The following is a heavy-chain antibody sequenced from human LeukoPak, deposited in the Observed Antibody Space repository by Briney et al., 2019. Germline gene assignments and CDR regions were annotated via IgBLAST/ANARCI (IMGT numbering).Heavy chain of an antibody. J-gene: IGHJ3*02. V-gene: IGHV4-59*01. CDR1: GGSISSYY. D-gene: IGHD3-22*01. CDR3: ARDRPGAWDYYDSRAFDI. CDR2: IYYSGST. Sequence: PSETLSPTCTVSGGSISSYYWSWIRQPPGKGLEWIGYIYYSGSTNYNPSLKSRVTISVDTSKNQFSLKLSSVTAADTAVYYCARDRPGAWDYYDSRAFDIWGQGTMVTVSS.